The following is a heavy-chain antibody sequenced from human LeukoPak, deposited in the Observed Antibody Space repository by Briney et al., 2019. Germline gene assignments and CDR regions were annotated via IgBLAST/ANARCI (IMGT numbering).Heavy chain of an antibody. CDR2: ISGSGGST. Sequence: GGSLRLSCAASGFTFNDYAMHWVRQAPGKGLEWVSAISGSGGSTYYADSVKGRFTISRDNSKNTLYLQMNSLRAEDTAVYYCAKRVATGVQWGYYFDYWGQGTLVTVSS. CDR3: AKRVATGVQWGYYFDY. CDR1: GFTFNDYA. D-gene: IGHD2-21*02. J-gene: IGHJ4*02. V-gene: IGHV3-23*01.